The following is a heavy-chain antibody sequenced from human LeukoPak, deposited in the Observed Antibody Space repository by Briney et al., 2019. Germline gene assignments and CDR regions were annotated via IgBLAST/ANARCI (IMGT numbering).Heavy chain of an antibody. D-gene: IGHD3-3*01. J-gene: IGHJ4*02. CDR1: GFTFSSYG. CDR3: AKDGYYDFWSGYYEDY. CDR2: IRYDGSNK. V-gene: IGHV3-30*02. Sequence: GGSLRLSCAASGFTFSSYGMHWVRQAPGKGLEWVAFIRYDGSNKYYADSVKGRFTISRDNSKNTLYLQMNSLRAEDTAVYYCAKDGYYDFWSGYYEDYWGQGTLVTVSS.